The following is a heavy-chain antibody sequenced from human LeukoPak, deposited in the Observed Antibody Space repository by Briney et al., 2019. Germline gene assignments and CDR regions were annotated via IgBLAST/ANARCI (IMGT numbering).Heavy chain of an antibody. Sequence: GGSLRLSCAASGFTFSSYAMIWVRQAPGKGLEWVSAISVSGEYTYYADSVKGRFTISRDNSKNTLYLQLLSLIAEDTAVYYCAKVWFGELWFLDYWGQGTLVTVSS. CDR2: ISVSGEYT. D-gene: IGHD3-10*01. CDR1: GFTFSSYA. V-gene: IGHV3-23*01. CDR3: AKVWFGELWFLDY. J-gene: IGHJ4*02.